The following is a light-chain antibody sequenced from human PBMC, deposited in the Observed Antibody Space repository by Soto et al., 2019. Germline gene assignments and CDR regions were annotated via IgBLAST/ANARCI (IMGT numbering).Light chain of an antibody. CDR2: EAS. V-gene: IGKV3-11*01. CDR1: QSVSSS. J-gene: IGKJ5*01. CDR3: QQRSNWPPIT. Sequence: EIVFTQSPANLSLSPGERATLSCRASQSVSSSLAWYRQKPGQAPRLLISEASNRATGIPPRFSGSGSGTDFTLTISSLEPEDFAVYYCQQRSNWPPITFGQGTRLEIK.